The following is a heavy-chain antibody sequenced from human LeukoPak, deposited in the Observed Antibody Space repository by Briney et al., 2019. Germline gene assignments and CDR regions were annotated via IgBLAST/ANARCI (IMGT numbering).Heavy chain of an antibody. CDR2: IYYSGST. Sequence: SETLSLTCNVSGGSISNYYWSWIRQPPGKGLEWIGYIYYSGSTNYNPSLKSRVTISVDTSKNQFSLHLSSVTAADTAVYYCARGPSGSWVSGDWGQGTLVTVSS. CDR1: GGSISNYY. V-gene: IGHV4-59*01. D-gene: IGHD1-26*01. CDR3: ARGPSGSWVSGD. J-gene: IGHJ4*02.